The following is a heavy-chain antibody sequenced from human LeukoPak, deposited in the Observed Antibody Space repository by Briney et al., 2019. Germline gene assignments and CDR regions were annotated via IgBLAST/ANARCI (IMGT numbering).Heavy chain of an antibody. V-gene: IGHV3-7*01. D-gene: IGHD5-24*01. CDR3: ARDPEWEMATSHPH. J-gene: IGHJ4*02. Sequence: GRSLRLSCAASVFTFSSYWISWVRQAPGKGLEWLANIKQDGSEKYYVDSVKGRFTISRDNAKNSLYLQMNSLRAEDTAVYYCARDPEWEMATSHPHWGQGTLVTVSS. CDR2: IKQDGSEK. CDR1: VFTFSSYW.